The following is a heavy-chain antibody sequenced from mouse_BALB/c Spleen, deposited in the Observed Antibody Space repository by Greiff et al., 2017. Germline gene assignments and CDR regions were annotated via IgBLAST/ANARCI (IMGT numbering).Heavy chain of an antibody. D-gene: IGHD2-4*01. CDR1: GYTFTSYY. V-gene: IGHV1S81*02. CDR3: TRLYYDYDRGAWFAY. Sequence: VQLQQSGAELVKPGASVKLSCKASGYTFTSYYMYWVKQRPGQGLEWIGGINPSNGGTNFNEKFKSKATLTVDKSSSTAYMQLSSLTSEDSAVYYCTRLYYDYDRGAWFAYWGQGTLVTVSA. CDR2: INPSNGGT. J-gene: IGHJ3*01.